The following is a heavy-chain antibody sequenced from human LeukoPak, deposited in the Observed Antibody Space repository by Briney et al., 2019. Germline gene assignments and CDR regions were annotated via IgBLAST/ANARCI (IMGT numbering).Heavy chain of an antibody. J-gene: IGHJ6*04. CDR1: GFTFSGSA. Sequence: GSLKLSCAASGFTFSGSAMHWVRQASGKGLEWVGRIRSKANSYATAYAASVKGRFTISRDDSKNTAYLQMNSLKTEDTAVYYCTMSSRMVRGVIGYYYGMDVWGKGTTVTVSS. CDR2: IRSKANSYAT. D-gene: IGHD3-10*01. V-gene: IGHV3-73*01. CDR3: TMSSRMVRGVIGYYYGMDV.